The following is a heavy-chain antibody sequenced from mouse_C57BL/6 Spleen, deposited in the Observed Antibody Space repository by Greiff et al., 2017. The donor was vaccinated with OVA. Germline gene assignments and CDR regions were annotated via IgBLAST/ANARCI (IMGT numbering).Heavy chain of an antibody. CDR2: IYPRSGNT. D-gene: IGHD1-1*01. J-gene: IGHJ2*01. CDR1: GYTFTSYG. V-gene: IGHV1-81*01. CDR3: ARGEVITTVKFDY. Sequence: VQLVESGAELARPGASVKLSCKASGYTFTSYGISWVKQRTGQGLEWIGEIYPRSGNTYYNEKFKGKATLTADKSSSTAYMELRSLTSEDSAVYFCARGEVITTVKFDYWGQGTTLTVSS.